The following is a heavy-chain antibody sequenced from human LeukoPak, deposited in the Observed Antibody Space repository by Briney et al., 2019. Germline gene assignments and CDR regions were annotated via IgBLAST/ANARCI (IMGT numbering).Heavy chain of an antibody. Sequence: GASVKVSCKASGYTFTGYYMHWVRQAPGQGLEWMGWMNPNSGNTGYAQKFQGRVTMTRNTSISTAYMELSSLRSEDTAVYYCARVVYGGNGWGYWGQGTLVTVSS. V-gene: IGHV1-8*02. CDR2: MNPNSGNT. CDR3: ARVVYGGNGWGY. D-gene: IGHD4-23*01. CDR1: GYTFTGYY. J-gene: IGHJ4*02.